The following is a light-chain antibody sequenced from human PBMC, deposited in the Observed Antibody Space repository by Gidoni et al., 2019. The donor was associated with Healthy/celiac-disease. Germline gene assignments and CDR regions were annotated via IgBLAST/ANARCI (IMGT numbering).Light chain of an antibody. V-gene: IGKV2-40*01. CDR2: TLS. CDR3: MQRIEFPLT. CDR1: QSLLDSDDRNTY. J-gene: IGKJ4*01. Sequence: DIVMTQTPLSLPVTPGEPASTSCRSSQSLLDSDDRNTYLDWYLQKPGQSPQLLIYTLSYRASGVPDRFSGSGSGTEDVGVYYCMQRIEFPLTFGGGTKVEIK.